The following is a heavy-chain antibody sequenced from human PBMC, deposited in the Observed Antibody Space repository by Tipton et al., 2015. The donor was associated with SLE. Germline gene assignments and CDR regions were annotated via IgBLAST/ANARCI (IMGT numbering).Heavy chain of an antibody. V-gene: IGHV4-59*08. CDR2: IYYSGST. CDR3: ARQDSGNYYPFDY. Sequence: LRLSCTVSGGSISSYYWSWIRQPPGKGLEWIGYIYYSGSTNYNPSLKSRVTISVDTAKNQFPLKLTSVTAADTAVYYCARQDSGNYYPFDYWGQGTLVTVSS. CDR1: GGSISSYY. D-gene: IGHD1-26*01. J-gene: IGHJ4*02.